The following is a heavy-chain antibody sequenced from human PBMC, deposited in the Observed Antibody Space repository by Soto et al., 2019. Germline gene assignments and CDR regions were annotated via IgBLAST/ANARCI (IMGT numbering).Heavy chain of an antibody. CDR2: VSYDTAYE. Sequence: QVHLVESGGGMVQPGTSLRLSCAVSGFTFSTYDMHWVRQAPGKGLEWVAVVSYDTAYENYADSVKRRFTISRDNSKNILYLQMNSLRAEDTAVYYCAKVSISKSSAVTFDSWGRGTLVTVSS. J-gene: IGHJ4*02. CDR3: AKVSISKSSAVTFDS. CDR1: GFTFSTYD. D-gene: IGHD2-15*01. V-gene: IGHV3-30*18.